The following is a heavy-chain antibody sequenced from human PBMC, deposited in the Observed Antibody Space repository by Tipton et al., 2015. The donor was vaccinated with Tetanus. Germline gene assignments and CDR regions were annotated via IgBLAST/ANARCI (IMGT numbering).Heavy chain of an antibody. V-gene: IGHV5-51*01. CDR2: IYPGDSNI. CDR1: GYNFTIYW. D-gene: IGHD1-1*01. Sequence: QSGPEVKKPGESLKISCKGSGYNFTIYWIGWVRQMPGKGLEWMGIIYPGDSNIRYSPSFQGQVTISADRSISTAYLQWSSLKASDTATYYCARRRTTTALANFFDSWGQGTQVTVSS. CDR3: ARRRTTTALANFFDS. J-gene: IGHJ4*02.